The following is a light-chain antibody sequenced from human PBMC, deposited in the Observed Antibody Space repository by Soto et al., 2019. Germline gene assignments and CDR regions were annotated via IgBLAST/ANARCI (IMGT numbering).Light chain of an antibody. CDR1: QSVDSY. V-gene: IGKV3-11*01. Sequence: EIVLTQSPATLSLSPGERATLSCRASQSVDSYLAWYQQKAGQAPRLLIFDASNRATGIPARFSGSGSGTDFTLTISSLEPEYFAVYYYQQHSNRLTFGGGTKVEIK. J-gene: IGKJ4*01. CDR2: DAS. CDR3: QQHSNRLT.